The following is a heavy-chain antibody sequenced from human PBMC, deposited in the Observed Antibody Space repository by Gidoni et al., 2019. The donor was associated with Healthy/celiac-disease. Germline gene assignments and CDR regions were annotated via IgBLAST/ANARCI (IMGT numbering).Heavy chain of an antibody. J-gene: IGHJ6*02. Sequence: STNYNPSLKSRVTMSVDTSKNQFSLKLSSVTAADTAVYYCARSWQQLPTPYYYGMDVWGQGTTVTVSS. V-gene: IGHV4-59*10. CDR3: ARSWQQLPTPYYYGMDV. D-gene: IGHD6-13*01. CDR2: ST.